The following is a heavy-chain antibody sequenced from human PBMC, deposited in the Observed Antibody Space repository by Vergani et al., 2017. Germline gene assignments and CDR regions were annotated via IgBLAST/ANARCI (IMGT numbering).Heavy chain of an antibody. CDR1: GFTFSSYG. Sequence: QVQLVESGGGVVQPGRSLRLSCAASGFTFSSYGMHWVRQAPGKGLEWVAVIWDDGSNKYYADSVKGRFTISRDNSKNTLYLQMNSLRAEDTAVYYCAREATVVTPSYWGQGTLVTVSS. D-gene: IGHD4-23*01. J-gene: IGHJ4*02. CDR2: IWDDGSNK. CDR3: AREATVVTPSY. V-gene: IGHV3-33*01.